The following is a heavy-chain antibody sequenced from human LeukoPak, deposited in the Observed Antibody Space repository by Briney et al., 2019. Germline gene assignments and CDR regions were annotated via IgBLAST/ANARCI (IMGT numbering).Heavy chain of an antibody. Sequence: GGSLRLSCAASGFTFSRYWMHWVRQAPGKGLVWVSCIRSDGGTTSIADSAKGRFTISRDNAKNTVYLQMNSLRAEDTAVYYCVRDNRSYNFDYWGQGTLVTVSS. D-gene: IGHD1-26*01. CDR2: IRSDGGTT. V-gene: IGHV3-74*01. J-gene: IGHJ4*02. CDR1: GFTFSRYW. CDR3: VRDNRSYNFDY.